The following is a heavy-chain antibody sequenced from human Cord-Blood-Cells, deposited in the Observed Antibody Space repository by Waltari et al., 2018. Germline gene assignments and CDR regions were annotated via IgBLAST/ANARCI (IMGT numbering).Heavy chain of an antibody. CDR3: ARPTSSSSWYFDL. CDR2: IYTSGST. CDR1: GGSISSGSYY. D-gene: IGHD6-6*01. J-gene: IGHJ2*01. Sequence: QVQLQESGPGLVKPSQTLSLTCTVSGGSISSGSYYWSWTRQPAGKGLEWIGYIYTSGSTNYNPSLKSRVTISVDTSKNQFSLKLSSVTAADTAVYYCARPTSSSSWYFDLWGRGTLVTVSS. V-gene: IGHV4-61*09.